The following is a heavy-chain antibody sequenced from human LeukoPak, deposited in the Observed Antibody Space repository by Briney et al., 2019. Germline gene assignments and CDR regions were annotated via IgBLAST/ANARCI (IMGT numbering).Heavy chain of an antibody. Sequence: SETLSLTCTVSGASISSYYWSWIRQPAGKGLEWIGRIYTSGSTNYNPSLKSRVTMSVDTSKNQFSLKLSSVTAADTAVYYCARFSLGIAVAGTGEAFDIWGQGTMVTVSS. CDR3: ARFSLGIAVAGTGEAFDI. V-gene: IGHV4-4*07. J-gene: IGHJ3*02. CDR1: GASISSYY. D-gene: IGHD6-19*01. CDR2: IYTSGST.